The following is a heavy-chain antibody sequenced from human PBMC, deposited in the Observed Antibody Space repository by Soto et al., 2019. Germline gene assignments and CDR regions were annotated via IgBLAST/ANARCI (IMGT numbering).Heavy chain of an antibody. CDR1: GVTFSSYA. J-gene: IGHJ6*02. Sequence: QVQLVQSGAEVKKPGSSVKFSCKASGVTFSSYAISWVRQAPGQGHEWMGGIIPIFGTANYAQKFQGRVTITADEFTSTAYIELRSLRAEETAVYYCARVQDYGSNGGVGYYYYYSMDVWGQGTTVTVS. CDR3: ARVQDYGSNGGVGYYYYYSMDV. D-gene: IGHD4-17*01. CDR2: IIPIFGTA. V-gene: IGHV1-69*01.